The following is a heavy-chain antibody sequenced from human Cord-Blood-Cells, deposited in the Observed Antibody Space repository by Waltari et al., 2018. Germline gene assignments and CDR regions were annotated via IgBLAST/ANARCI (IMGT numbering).Heavy chain of an antibody. CDR3: ARRVGSGSYYNLIFDY. V-gene: IGHV4-39*07. CDR2: IYYSGST. J-gene: IGHJ4*02. CDR1: GGSISSSSYY. D-gene: IGHD3-10*01. Sequence: QLQLQESGPGLVKPSETLSLTCTVSGGSISSSSYYWGWIRQPPGKGLEWIGSIYYSGSTYYNPSLKSRVTISVDTSKTQFSLKLSSVTAADTAVYYCARRVGSGSYYNLIFDYWGQGTLVTVSS.